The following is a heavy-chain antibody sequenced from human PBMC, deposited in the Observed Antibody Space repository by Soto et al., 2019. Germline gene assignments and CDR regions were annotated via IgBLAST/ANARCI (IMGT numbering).Heavy chain of an antibody. V-gene: IGHV1-69*13. Sequence: SVKVSCKASGGTFSRYAIDWVRQAPGHGLEWMGGIIPLFGTANYAQKFQGRVTITADESASTAHMELRSLRSEDTAVYYCARDYGHDCGGGNCYFYFWGQGTLVTVSS. J-gene: IGHJ4*02. D-gene: IGHD2-15*01. CDR2: IIPLFGTA. CDR3: ARDYGHDCGGGNCYFYF. CDR1: GGTFSRYA.